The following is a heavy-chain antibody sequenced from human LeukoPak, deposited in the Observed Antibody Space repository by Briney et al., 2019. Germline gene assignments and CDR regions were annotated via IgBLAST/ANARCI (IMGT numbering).Heavy chain of an antibody. J-gene: IGHJ6*02. Sequence: SQTLSLTCAVYGGSLSGYYWSWVRQPPGTGLEWIGELDHSGSTNSNPSLKSRVTRSVDTSKNQFSLKLSSVTAADTAVYYCARGRAWTANYYGLDVWGQGTTVTVSS. CDR2: LDHSGST. CDR3: ARGRAWTANYYGLDV. V-gene: IGHV4-34*01. CDR1: GGSLSGYY. D-gene: IGHD3/OR15-3a*01.